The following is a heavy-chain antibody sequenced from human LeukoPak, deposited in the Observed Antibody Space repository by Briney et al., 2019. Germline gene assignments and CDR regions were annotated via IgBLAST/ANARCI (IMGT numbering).Heavy chain of an antibody. J-gene: IGHJ4*02. Sequence: SETLSLTCTVSGGSISSYYWSWIRQPPGKGLEWIGYIYYSGSTNYNPSLKSRVTISVDTSKNQFSLKLSSVTAADTAVYYCASRSGYDYYFDYWGQGTLVTVSS. CDR2: IYYSGST. CDR1: GGSISSYY. CDR3: ASRSGYDYYFDY. D-gene: IGHD5-12*01. V-gene: IGHV4-59*12.